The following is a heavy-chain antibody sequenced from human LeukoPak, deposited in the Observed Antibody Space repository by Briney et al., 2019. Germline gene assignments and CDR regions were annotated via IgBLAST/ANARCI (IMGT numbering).Heavy chain of an antibody. D-gene: IGHD3-3*01. V-gene: IGHV3-30*02. CDR2: IRYDGSYK. Sequence: PGGSLRLSCAASGFTFSTYDMHWVRQAPGKGLEWVAFIRYDGSYKYYADSVKGRFTISRDNSKNALYLQMNSLRAEDTAVYYCAKDSGDFWSGYSNWFDPWGQGTLVTVSS. CDR1: GFTFSTYD. CDR3: AKDSGDFWSGYSNWFDP. J-gene: IGHJ5*02.